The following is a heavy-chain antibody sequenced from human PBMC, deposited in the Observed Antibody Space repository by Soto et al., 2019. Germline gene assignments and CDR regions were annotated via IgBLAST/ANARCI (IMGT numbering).Heavy chain of an antibody. Sequence: GGSLRLSCAASGFTVSGSAMHWVRQASGKGLEWVGRIRSKANSYATAYAASVKGRFTISRDDSKNTAYLQMNSLKTEDTAVYYCTRHSPPVWGSSYNYYYGMDVWGQGTTVTVSS. CDR2: IRSKANSYAT. V-gene: IGHV3-73*01. CDR1: GFTVSGSA. CDR3: TRHSPPVWGSSYNYYYGMDV. D-gene: IGHD6-13*01. J-gene: IGHJ6*02.